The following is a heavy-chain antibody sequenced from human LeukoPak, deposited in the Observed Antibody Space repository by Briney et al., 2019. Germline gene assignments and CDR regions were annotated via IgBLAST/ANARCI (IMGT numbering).Heavy chain of an antibody. Sequence: GGSLRLSCAASGFTLSTYSINWVRQAPGGGLEWVSYISSGSSNIFYADSVKGRFTISRDNAQNSLYLQMNSLRDEDTAVYYCARDQGSLYYFDYWGQGTLVTVSS. CDR3: ARDQGSLYYFDY. CDR1: GFTLSTYS. D-gene: IGHD1-26*01. J-gene: IGHJ4*02. CDR2: ISSGSSNI. V-gene: IGHV3-48*02.